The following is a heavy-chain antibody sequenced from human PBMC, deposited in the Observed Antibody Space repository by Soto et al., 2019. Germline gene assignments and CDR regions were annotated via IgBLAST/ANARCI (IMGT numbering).Heavy chain of an antibody. CDR3: SRDSPIGSTFSGYDAIDS. J-gene: IGHJ4*02. Sequence: QVQLVQSGAEVKKPGSSVKVSCKASGGTFSTSTFTWVRQAPGQGLEWMGRIIPILAVADYAQDFQGRVTLTADKSTTTVYMALSSLKSEDTAVYYCSRDSPIGSTFSGYDAIDSWGQGSLVTVS. D-gene: IGHD5-12*01. CDR1: GGTFSTST. V-gene: IGHV1-69*04. CDR2: IIPILAVA.